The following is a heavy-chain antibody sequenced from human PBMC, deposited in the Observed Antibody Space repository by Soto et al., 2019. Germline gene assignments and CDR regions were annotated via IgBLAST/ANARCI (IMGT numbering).Heavy chain of an antibody. J-gene: IGHJ5*02. Sequence: SETLSLTCTVSGASMNSYHWSWIRQPAGKGLEWIGHIHGSGSTNYNPSLKSRVTMSVDTSKNQFSLRLMSLTAADTAVYYCARDQGVAAAGITWFDPWGQGSPVTVS. D-gene: IGHD6-13*01. V-gene: IGHV4-4*07. CDR2: IHGSGST. CDR3: ARDQGVAAAGITWFDP. CDR1: GASMNSYH.